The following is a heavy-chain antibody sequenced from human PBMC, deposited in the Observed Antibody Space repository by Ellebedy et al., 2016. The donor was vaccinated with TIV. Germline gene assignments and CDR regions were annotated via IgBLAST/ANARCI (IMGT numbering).Heavy chain of an antibody. V-gene: IGHV4-4*07. CDR3: ARLRQSRDRSHWYFDL. J-gene: IGHJ2*01. D-gene: IGHD1-14*01. Sequence: SETLSLTXTVSGGSFSSYYWSWIRQSAGKGLEWIGRIFKSGSTTYNPSLKNRVTMSVDASTTQLSLNLSSVTAADTAVYFCARLRQSRDRSHWYFDLWGRGTLVTVSS. CDR1: GGSFSSYY. CDR2: IFKSGST.